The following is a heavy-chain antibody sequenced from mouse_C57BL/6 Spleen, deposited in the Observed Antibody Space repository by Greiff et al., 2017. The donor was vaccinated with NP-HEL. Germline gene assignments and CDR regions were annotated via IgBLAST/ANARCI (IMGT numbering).Heavy chain of an antibody. J-gene: IGHJ1*03. Sequence: EVQLQQSGGGLVQPGGSMKLSCVASGFTFSNYWMNWVRQSPEKGLEWVAQIRLKSDNYATHSAESVKGRFTISRDDSKSSVYLQMNNLRAEDTGSYYCTGGGGRRGYFDVWGTGTTVTVSS. V-gene: IGHV6-3*01. CDR3: TGGGGRRGYFDV. CDR1: GFTFSNYW. CDR2: IRLKSDNYAT. D-gene: IGHD3-3*01.